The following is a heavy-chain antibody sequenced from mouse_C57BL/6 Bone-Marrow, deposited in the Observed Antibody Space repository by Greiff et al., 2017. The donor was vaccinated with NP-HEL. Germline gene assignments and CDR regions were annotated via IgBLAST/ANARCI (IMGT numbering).Heavy chain of an antibody. D-gene: IGHD1-1*01. J-gene: IGHJ3*01. CDR2: IYPRSGNT. CDR3: ARRGDYYGSSRFAY. V-gene: IGHV1-81*01. CDR1: GYTFTSYG. Sequence: QVQLQQSGAELARPGASVKLSCKASGYTFTSYGISWVKQRTGQGLEWIGEIYPRSGNTYYNEKFKGKATLTADKSSSTAYMELRSLTSEDSAVYFCARRGDYYGSSRFAYWGQGTLVTVSA.